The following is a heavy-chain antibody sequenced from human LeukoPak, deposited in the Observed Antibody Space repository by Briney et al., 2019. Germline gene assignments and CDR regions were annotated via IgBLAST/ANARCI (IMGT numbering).Heavy chain of an antibody. CDR3: ATSIAVAGTFDY. V-gene: IGHV4-39*01. J-gene: IGHJ4*02. CDR1: GGSISSSSYY. Sequence: SETLSLTCTVSGGSISSSSYYWGWIRQPPGTGLEWIGSIYYSGSTYYNPSLKSRVTISVDTSKNQFSLKLSSVTAADTAVYYCATSIAVAGTFDYWGQGTLVTVSS. CDR2: IYYSGST. D-gene: IGHD6-19*01.